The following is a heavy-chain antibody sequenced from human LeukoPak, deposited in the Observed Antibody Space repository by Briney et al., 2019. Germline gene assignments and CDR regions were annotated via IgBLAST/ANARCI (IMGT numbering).Heavy chain of an antibody. CDR1: GFTFTSST. V-gene: IGHV3-23*01. D-gene: IGHD4-11*01. J-gene: IGHJ4*02. Sequence: GGSLRLSCAASGFTFTSSTMTWVRQAPGKGLEWVSSITGGGGSSTYHADSVEGRFTISRDNSKDTLFLQMNSLRAEDTAVYYCAITGVRDFDSWGQGTLVTVSS. CDR3: AITGVRDFDS. CDR2: ITGGGGSST.